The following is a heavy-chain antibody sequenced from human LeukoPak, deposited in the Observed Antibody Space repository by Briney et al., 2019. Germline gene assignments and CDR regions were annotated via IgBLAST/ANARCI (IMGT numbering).Heavy chain of an antibody. J-gene: IGHJ6*03. Sequence: PGGSLRLSCAASGVIFSNYWMHWVRQAPGKGLVWVSRINRDGSSTSYADSVKGRFTVSRDNAKNTLYLQMNSLRAEDTAVYYCARHDWNYYYYMDVWGKGTTVTISS. V-gene: IGHV3-74*01. CDR2: INRDGSST. CDR1: GVIFSNYW. CDR3: ARHDWNYYYYMDV. D-gene: IGHD3-3*01.